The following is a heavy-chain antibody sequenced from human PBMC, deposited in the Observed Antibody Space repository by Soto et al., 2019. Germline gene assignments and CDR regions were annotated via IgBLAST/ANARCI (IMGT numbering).Heavy chain of an antibody. V-gene: IGHV3-33*06. Sequence: QVQMVESGGGVVQPGRSLRLSCAASGFSFENYGMHWVRQAPGRGLEWVAIIWYDGSLQYYAAAVTGRFTISRDNSKNTLYLEMNGLRAEDTAVYYCANLWGDGYNLGQDYNGMDVWGQGTTVIVSS. CDR3: ANLWGDGYNLGQDYNGMDV. J-gene: IGHJ6*02. D-gene: IGHD5-12*01. CDR1: GFSFENYG. CDR2: IWYDGSLQ.